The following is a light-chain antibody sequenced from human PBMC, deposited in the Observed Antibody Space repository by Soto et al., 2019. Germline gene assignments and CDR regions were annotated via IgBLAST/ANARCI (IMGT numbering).Light chain of an antibody. V-gene: IGKV1-8*01. CDR3: QQYYSYPLT. CDR2: AAS. Sequence: VYLSLSSLSSNKGDRVTITCRASQGISSYLAWYQQKPGKAPKLLIYAASTLQSGVPSRFSGSGSGTDFTLTISCLQSEDFATYYCQQYYSYPLTFGGGTIVDI. CDR1: QGISSY. J-gene: IGKJ4*01.